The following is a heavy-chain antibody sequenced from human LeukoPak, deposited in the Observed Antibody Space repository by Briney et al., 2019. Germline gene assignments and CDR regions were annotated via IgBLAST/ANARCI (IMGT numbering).Heavy chain of an antibody. D-gene: IGHD5-24*01. J-gene: IGHJ4*02. CDR3: ARLQRDGYNSLGLYNLDY. Sequence: GESLKISCKGSGYSLSTYWIGWVRQMPGKGLEWMGIIYPGDSDTRYSPSFQGQVTFSADRSISTAYLQWSSLKASDTAMYYCARLQRDGYNSLGLYNLDYWGQGTLVTVSS. CDR2: IYPGDSDT. V-gene: IGHV5-51*01. CDR1: GYSLSTYW.